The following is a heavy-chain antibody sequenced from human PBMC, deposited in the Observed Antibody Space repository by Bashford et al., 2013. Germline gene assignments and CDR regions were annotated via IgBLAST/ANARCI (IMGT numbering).Heavy chain of an antibody. CDR3: AQSSGDGYFNV. D-gene: IGHD5-24*01. CDR2: IYWDETR. CDR1: GFSLTTSGVG. J-gene: IGHJ2*01. Sequence: SGPTLVKPTQTLTLTCTFSGFSLTTSGVGVAWIRQPPGKALECLAVIYWDETRHFRPTLKNRLTITKDTSKNEVVLTLTNMGPVDTGTYFCAQSSGDGYFNVWGRGTLVTVSS. V-gene: IGHV2-5*02.